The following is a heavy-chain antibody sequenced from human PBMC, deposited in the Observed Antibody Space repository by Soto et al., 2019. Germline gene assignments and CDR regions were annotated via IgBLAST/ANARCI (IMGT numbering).Heavy chain of an antibody. CDR2: IYYSGST. Sequence: QVQLQESGPGLVKPSQNLSLTYTVSGGSVSSGHYYWSCIRQPPGKGLEWIGYIYYSGSTYYNPSLKSRVTISLDTSKNQFSLKLSSVTAADTAVYYCARGNYYAVDYWGQGTLVTVSS. D-gene: IGHD3-10*01. CDR3: ARGNYYAVDY. J-gene: IGHJ4*02. CDR1: GGSVSSGHYY. V-gene: IGHV4-30-4*01.